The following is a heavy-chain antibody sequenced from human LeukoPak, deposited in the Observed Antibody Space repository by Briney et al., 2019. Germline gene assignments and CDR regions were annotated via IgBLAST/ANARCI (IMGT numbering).Heavy chain of an antibody. CDR3: AKDATHSSGWYLNWFDP. CDR1: GFTFSNSD. CDR2: VSWNGSRT. V-gene: IGHV3-35*01. Sequence: GGSLRLSCAASGFTFSNSDMNWVHQAPGKGLEWVSGVSWNGSRTHYADSVKGRFIISRDNSRNTLYLQTNSLRAEDTAVYYCAKDATHSSGWYLNWFDPWGQGTLVTVSS. D-gene: IGHD6-19*01. J-gene: IGHJ5*02.